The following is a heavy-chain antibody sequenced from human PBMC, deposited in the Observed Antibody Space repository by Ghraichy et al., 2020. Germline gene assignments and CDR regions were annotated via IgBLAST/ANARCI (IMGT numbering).Heavy chain of an antibody. CDR1: GGSISSSSYF. J-gene: IGHJ4*02. CDR3: ARHGGITGGTRHFDY. V-gene: IGHV4-39*01. Sequence: ETLSLTCTVSGGSISSSSYFWGWIRQPPGKGLEWIGSLYYSGSTYYNPSLKSRGTISVDTSKNQFSLKLSSVTAADTAVYYCARHGGITGGTRHFDYWGQGTLVTVSS. D-gene: IGHD1-20*01. CDR2: LYYSGST.